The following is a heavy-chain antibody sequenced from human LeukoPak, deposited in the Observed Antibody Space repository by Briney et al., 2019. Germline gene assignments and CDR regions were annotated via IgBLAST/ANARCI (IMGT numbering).Heavy chain of an antibody. CDR1: GFTFSSYA. J-gene: IGHJ4*02. V-gene: IGHV3-30-3*01. D-gene: IGHD5-12*01. CDR3: VGDGYAGY. Sequence: PGRSLRLSCAASGFTFSSYAMHWVRQAPGKGLEWVAVISYDGSNKHYADSVKGRFTISRDNSKNTLYLQMNSLRAEDTAVHYCVGDGYAGYWGQGTLVTVSS. CDR2: ISYDGSNK.